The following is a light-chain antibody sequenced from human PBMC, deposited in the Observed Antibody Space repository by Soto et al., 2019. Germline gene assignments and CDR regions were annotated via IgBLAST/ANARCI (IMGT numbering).Light chain of an antibody. J-gene: IGLJ1*01. Sequence: QSALTQPASVSGSPGQSITLSCTATSSDVGSDNVVSWYQHYPGKAPQLMIYEAFKRPSEVSNRFSGSKSGNTASLTISGLQAEDEADYYCSAYTSSSTLEVFGTGTKLTVL. V-gene: IGLV2-14*02. CDR1: SSDVGSDNV. CDR3: SAYTSSSTLEV. CDR2: EAF.